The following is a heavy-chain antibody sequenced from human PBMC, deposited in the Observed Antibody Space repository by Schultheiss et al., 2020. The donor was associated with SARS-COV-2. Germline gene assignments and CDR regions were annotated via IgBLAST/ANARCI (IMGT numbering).Heavy chain of an antibody. Sequence: GGSLRLSCAASGFTFDDYAMHWVRQAPGKGLEWVSGISWNSGSIGYADSVKGRFTISRDNAKNSLYLQMNSLRAEDTAVYYCSKSTPCSSTSCYGALFDYWGQGTLVTVSS. V-gene: IGHV3-9*01. CDR1: GFTFDDYA. CDR3: SKSTPCSSTSCYGALFDY. J-gene: IGHJ4*02. CDR2: ISWNSGSI. D-gene: IGHD2-2*01.